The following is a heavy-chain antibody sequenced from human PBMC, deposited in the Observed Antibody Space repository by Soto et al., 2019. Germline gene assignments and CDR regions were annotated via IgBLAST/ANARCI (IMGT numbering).Heavy chain of an antibody. Sequence: QVQLQQWGAGLLKPSETLSLTCAVYGGSFSGYYWSWIRQPPGKGLEWIGEINHSGSTNYNPSLKSRVTISVDTSKNQFSLKLSSVTAADTAVYYCARGSGGYSYAPFDPWGQGTLVTVSS. V-gene: IGHV4-34*01. CDR2: INHSGST. CDR3: ARGSGGYSYAPFDP. J-gene: IGHJ5*02. CDR1: GGSFSGYY. D-gene: IGHD5-18*01.